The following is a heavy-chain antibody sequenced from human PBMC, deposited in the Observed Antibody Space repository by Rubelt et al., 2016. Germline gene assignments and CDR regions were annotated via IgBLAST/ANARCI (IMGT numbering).Heavy chain of an antibody. Sequence: QVQLVQSGAEVKKPGASVKVSCKVSGYTLTELSMHWVRQAPGKGLEWMGGFDPEDGETIYAQKFQGRVTMTEETSTDTAYMELSSLRSEETAVYYCATRTVGVIGPHAFDIWGQGTMVTVSS. CDR3: ATRTVGVIGPHAFDI. CDR1: GYTLTELS. D-gene: IGHD3-10*01. V-gene: IGHV1-24*01. J-gene: IGHJ3*02. CDR2: FDPEDGET.